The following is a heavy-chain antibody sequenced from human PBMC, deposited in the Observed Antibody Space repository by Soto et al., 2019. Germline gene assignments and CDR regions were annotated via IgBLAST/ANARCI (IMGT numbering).Heavy chain of an antibody. V-gene: IGHV3-30-3*01. J-gene: IGHJ4*02. CDR3: ARNSLGYSYGYKFDS. CDR1: GFTFSSYA. D-gene: IGHD5-18*01. Sequence: QVQLVESRGGVVQPGRSLRLSCAASGFTFSSYAMHWVRQAPGKGLEWVAVISYDGSNKYYADSVKGRFTISRDNSKNTLYLQMNSLRAEDTAVYYCARNSLGYSYGYKFDSWGQGTLVTVSS. CDR2: ISYDGSNK.